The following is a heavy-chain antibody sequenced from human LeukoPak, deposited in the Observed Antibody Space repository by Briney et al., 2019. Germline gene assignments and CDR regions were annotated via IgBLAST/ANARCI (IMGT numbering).Heavy chain of an antibody. CDR3: ARVGYCSGGSCPGAFDI. V-gene: IGHV4-34*01. CDR1: GGSFSGYY. J-gene: IGHJ3*02. Sequence: SETLSLTCAVYGGSFSGYYWGWIRQPPGKGLEWIGEINHSGSTNYNPSLKSRVTISVDTSKNQFSLKLSSVTAADTAVYYCARVGYCSGGSCPGAFDIWGQGTMVTVSS. D-gene: IGHD2-15*01. CDR2: INHSGST.